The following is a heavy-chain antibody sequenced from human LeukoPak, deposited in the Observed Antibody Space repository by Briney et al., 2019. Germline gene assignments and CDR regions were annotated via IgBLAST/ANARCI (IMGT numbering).Heavy chain of an antibody. CDR1: GGSISSYY. D-gene: IGHD1-7*01. Sequence: PSETLSLTCTVSGGSISSYYWSWIRQPPGKGLEWIGYIYYSGSTNYNPSLKSRVTISVDTSKNQFSLKLSSVTAADTAVCYCARDSGTQFDYWGQGTLVTVSS. V-gene: IGHV4-59*01. CDR2: IYYSGST. J-gene: IGHJ4*02. CDR3: ARDSGTQFDY.